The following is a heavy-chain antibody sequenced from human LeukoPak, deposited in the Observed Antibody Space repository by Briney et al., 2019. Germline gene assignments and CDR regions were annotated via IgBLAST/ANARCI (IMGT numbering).Heavy chain of an antibody. CDR3: ARGIWNDGFDY. J-gene: IGHJ4*02. D-gene: IGHD1-1*01. Sequence: ASVKVSCKAPGYTFTNYYMHWVRQAPGQGLEWMGIINPSGRSTTYVQQFQGRVTITRNTSISTAYMELSSLRSEDTAVYYCARGIWNDGFDYWGQGTLATVSS. V-gene: IGHV1-46*01. CDR2: INPSGRST. CDR1: GYTFTNYY.